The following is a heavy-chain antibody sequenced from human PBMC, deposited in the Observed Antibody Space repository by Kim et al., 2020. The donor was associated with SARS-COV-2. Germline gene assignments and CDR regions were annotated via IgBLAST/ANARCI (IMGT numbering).Heavy chain of an antibody. D-gene: IGHD2-2*01. V-gene: IGHV3-23*01. CDR3: AKGRSSSWLWDAFDI. J-gene: IGHJ3*02. CDR1: GFTFSSYA. Sequence: GGSLRLSCSVSGFTFSSYAMSWVRQAPRKGLEWVSIISGSGSSTYNADSVKGRFTISRDNSKKTLYLLMNSLRAEDTAVYYCAKGRSSSWLWDAFDIWG. CDR2: ISGSGSST.